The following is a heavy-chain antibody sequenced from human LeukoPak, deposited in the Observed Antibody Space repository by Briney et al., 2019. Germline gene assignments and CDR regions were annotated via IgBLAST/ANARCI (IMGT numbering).Heavy chain of an antibody. CDR3: ARERNVVGATTGAFDI. CDR1: GGSISSYY. CDR2: IYTSGST. J-gene: IGHJ3*02. V-gene: IGHV4-4*07. Sequence: SETLSLTCTVSGGSISSYYWSWIRQPARKGLEWIGRIYTSGSTNYNPSLKSRVTMSVDTSKNQFSLKLSSVTAADTAVYYCARERNVVGATTGAFDIWGQGTMVTVSS. D-gene: IGHD1-26*01.